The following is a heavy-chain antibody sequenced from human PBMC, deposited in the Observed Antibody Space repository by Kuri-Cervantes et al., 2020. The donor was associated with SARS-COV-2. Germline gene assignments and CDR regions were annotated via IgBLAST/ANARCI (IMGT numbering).Heavy chain of an antibody. CDR3: AGGGNIGVASAAADVDY. J-gene: IGHJ4*02. D-gene: IGHD2-2*01. CDR1: GYTFISYA. V-gene: IGHV1-3*01. CDR2: INAGNGNT. Sequence: ASVKVSCKASGYTFISYAMHWVRQAPGQRLEWMGWINAGNGNTKYSQKFQGRVTITRDTSASTAYMELSSLRSEDTAVYYCAGGGNIGVASAAADVDYWGQGPLVTVSS.